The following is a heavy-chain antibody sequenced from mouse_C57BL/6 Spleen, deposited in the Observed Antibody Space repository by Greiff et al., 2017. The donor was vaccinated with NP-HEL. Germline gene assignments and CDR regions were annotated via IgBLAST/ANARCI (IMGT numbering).Heavy chain of an antibody. CDR1: GYTFTDYY. CDR2: INPYNGGT. D-gene: IGHD2-4*01. V-gene: IGHV1-19*01. J-gene: IGHJ3*01. CDR3: ARRDDYDGTLFAY. Sequence: EVQLQQSGPVLVKPGASVKMSCKASGYTFTDYYMNWVKQSHGKSLEWIGVINPYNGGTSYNQKFKGKATLTVDKSSSTAYMALNSLTSEDSAVYYCARRDDYDGTLFAYWGQGTLVTVSA.